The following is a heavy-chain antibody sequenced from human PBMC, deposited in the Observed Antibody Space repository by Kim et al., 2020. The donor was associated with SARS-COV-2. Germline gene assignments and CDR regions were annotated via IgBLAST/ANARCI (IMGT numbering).Heavy chain of an antibody. Sequence: SVKVSCKASGGTFSSYAISWVRQAPGQGLEWMGRIIPILGIANYAQKFQGRVTITADKSTSTAYMELSSLRSEDTAVYYCARGIVVPAGAGYYYYGMDVWGQGTTVTVSS. D-gene: IGHD2-2*01. J-gene: IGHJ6*02. V-gene: IGHV1-69*04. CDR2: IIPILGIA. CDR1: GGTFSSYA. CDR3: ARGIVVPAGAGYYYYGMDV.